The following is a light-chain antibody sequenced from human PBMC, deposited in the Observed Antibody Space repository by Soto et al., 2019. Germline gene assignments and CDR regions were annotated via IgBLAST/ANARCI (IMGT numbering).Light chain of an antibody. CDR3: QQYGSSPRT. Sequence: ELVLTQSPGTLSLSPGERATLSCRASQSVSSTYLAWYQQKPGQAPRLLIYGASSRATGIPDRFSGSGSGTDFTLTITGLETEDFAVYYCQQYGSSPRTFGQGTRVEIK. J-gene: IGKJ1*01. CDR1: QSVSSTY. CDR2: GAS. V-gene: IGKV3-20*01.